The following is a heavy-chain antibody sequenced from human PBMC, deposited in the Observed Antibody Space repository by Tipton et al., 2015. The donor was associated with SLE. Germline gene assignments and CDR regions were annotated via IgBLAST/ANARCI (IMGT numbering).Heavy chain of an antibody. D-gene: IGHD1-26*01. CDR2: IYYSGST. Sequence: TLFLTCTVSGGSISSSSYYWGWIRQPPGKGLEWIGSIYYSGSTYYNPSLKSRVTISVDTSKNQFSLKLTSVTAADTAVYYCTRGVGARGSNLDYWGQGSLVTVSS. CDR3: TRGVGARGSNLDY. J-gene: IGHJ4*02. CDR1: GGSISSSSYY. V-gene: IGHV4-39*07.